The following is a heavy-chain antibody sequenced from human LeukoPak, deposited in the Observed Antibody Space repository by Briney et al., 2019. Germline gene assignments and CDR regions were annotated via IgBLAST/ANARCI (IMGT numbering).Heavy chain of an antibody. Sequence: PSETLSLTCAVYGGSFSGYYWSWIRQPPGKGLEWIGEINHSGSTNYNPSLKSRVTISVDTPKNQFSLKLSSVTAADTAVYYCARGGRIAAAGTFFDYWGQGTLVTVSS. CDR1: GGSFSGYY. J-gene: IGHJ4*02. CDR3: ARGGRIAAAGTFFDY. D-gene: IGHD6-13*01. CDR2: INHSGST. V-gene: IGHV4-34*01.